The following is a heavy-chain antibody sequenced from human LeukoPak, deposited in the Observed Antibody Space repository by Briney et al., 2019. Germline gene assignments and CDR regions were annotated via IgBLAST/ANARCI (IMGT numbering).Heavy chain of an antibody. CDR2: ISGSGGST. CDR1: GFTFSSYG. CDR3: AKGGDYDILTGIRDYFDY. Sequence: GGSLRLSCAASGFTFSSYGMSWVRQAPGKGLEWVSAISGSGGSTYYADSVKGRFTISRDNSKNTLYLQMNSLRAEDTAVYYCAKGGDYDILTGIRDYFDYWGQGTLVTVSS. V-gene: IGHV3-23*01. D-gene: IGHD3-9*01. J-gene: IGHJ4*02.